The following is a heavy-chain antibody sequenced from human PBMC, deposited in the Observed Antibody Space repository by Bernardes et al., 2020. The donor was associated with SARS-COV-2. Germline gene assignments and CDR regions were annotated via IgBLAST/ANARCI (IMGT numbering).Heavy chain of an antibody. J-gene: IGHJ6*02. V-gene: IGHV3-33*06. Sequence: GGSLRLSRTASGFSFSSYGMHWARQSPGKGLEWVAIIWNDGTNKYYIDPVKGRFTVSRDNSKKMLYLQMNSLRAEDTGVYYCVKGPPPGQAGFYAMDVWGQGTAVIVSS. CDR3: VKGPPPGQAGFYAMDV. CDR2: IWNDGTNK. CDR1: GFSFSSYG.